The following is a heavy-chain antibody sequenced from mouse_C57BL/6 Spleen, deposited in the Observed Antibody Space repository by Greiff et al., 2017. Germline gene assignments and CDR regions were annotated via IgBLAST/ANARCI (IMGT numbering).Heavy chain of an antibody. D-gene: IGHD3-3*01. CDR3: ARGTPAWFAY. CDR1: GYSFTGYY. CDR2: INPSTGGT. V-gene: IGHV1-42*01. J-gene: IGHJ3*01. Sequence: EVKLVESGPELVKPGASVKISCKASGYSFTGYYMNWVKQSPEKSLEWIGEINPSTGGTTYNQKFKAKATLTVDKSSSTAYMQLKSLTSEDSAVYYCARGTPAWFAYWGQGTLVTVSA.